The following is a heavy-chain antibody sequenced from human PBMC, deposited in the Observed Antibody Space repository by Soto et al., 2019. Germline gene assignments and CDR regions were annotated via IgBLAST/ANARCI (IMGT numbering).Heavy chain of an antibody. V-gene: IGHV5-51*01. D-gene: IGHD2-21*02. CDR3: ARRADSYWYFDL. CDR2: IYPVDSDT. CDR1: GYSFTSDW. Sequence: GESLKISCKGSGYSFTSDWIGWVRQMPGKGLELMGIIYPVDSDTRYSPSFQGQVTISADKSISTAYLQWTSLKASDTAMYYCARRADSYWYFDLWGRGTLVTVSS. J-gene: IGHJ2*01.